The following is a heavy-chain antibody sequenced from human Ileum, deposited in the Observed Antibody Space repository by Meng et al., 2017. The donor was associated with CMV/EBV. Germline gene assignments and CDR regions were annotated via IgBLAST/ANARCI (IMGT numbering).Heavy chain of an antibody. CDR3: ANSGLRD. J-gene: IGHJ4*02. Sequence: GGSLRLSCAASGFSFSSHGIHWVRQAPGKGLEWVAFIRHDGSTKYYLDSVKGRFTISRDNSKTTVYLQMNSLRVEDTAVYYCANSGLRDWGQGTLVTVSS. CDR2: IRHDGSTK. D-gene: IGHD4-17*01. V-gene: IGHV3-30*02. CDR1: GFSFSSHG.